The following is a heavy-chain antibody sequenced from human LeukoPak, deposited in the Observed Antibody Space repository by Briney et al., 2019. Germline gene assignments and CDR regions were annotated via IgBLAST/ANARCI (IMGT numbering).Heavy chain of an antibody. CDR1: GGSISSYY. D-gene: IGHD4-11*01. Sequence: SETLSLTCTVSGGSISSYYWSWIRQLPGKGLEWIGYIYYSGSTNYNPSLKSRVTISVDTSKNQFSLKLSSVTAADTAVYYCASSPYTSLYYYYYGMDVWGQGTTVTVSS. V-gene: IGHV4-59*01. CDR3: ASSPYTSLYYYYYGMDV. CDR2: IYYSGST. J-gene: IGHJ6*02.